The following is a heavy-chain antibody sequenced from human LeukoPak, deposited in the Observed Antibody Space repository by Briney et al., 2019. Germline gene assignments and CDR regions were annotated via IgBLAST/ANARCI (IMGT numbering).Heavy chain of an antibody. D-gene: IGHD6-19*01. CDR3: ATMSYTSGSGWHWKFDN. J-gene: IGHJ5*02. V-gene: IGHV4-39*01. CDR1: GGSIDTATLF. CDR2: IFYIGST. Sequence: SETLSLTCTLSGGSIDTATLFWGWIRQPPGKGLEYIGSIFYIGSTYYNPSLRGRVTMSVDTSRKQVSLNLSSVTAADTAVYYCATMSYTSGSGWHWKFDNWGQGTLVSVSS.